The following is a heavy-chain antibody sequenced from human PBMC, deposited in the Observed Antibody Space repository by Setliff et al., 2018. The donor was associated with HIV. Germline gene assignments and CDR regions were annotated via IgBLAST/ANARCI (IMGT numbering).Heavy chain of an antibody. D-gene: IGHD3-22*01. CDR3: ARHDSGGYYSLDY. CDR2: INPSGST. Sequence: SETLSLTCAVYGDSFSGFYWNWIRQPPGKGLEWIGEINPSGSTNYNPSLKSRVTISVDTSKNQFSLKLSSVTAADTAVYYCARHDSGGYYSLDYWGQGTLVTSPQ. J-gene: IGHJ4*02. CDR1: GDSFSGFY. V-gene: IGHV4-34*01.